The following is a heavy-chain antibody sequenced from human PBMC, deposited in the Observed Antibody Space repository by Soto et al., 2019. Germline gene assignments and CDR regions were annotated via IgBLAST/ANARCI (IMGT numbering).Heavy chain of an antibody. CDR1: VLTVTSSP. Sequence: SVQVSRKASVLTVTSSPVQWLRQTRGQRLEWIGWIVVGSGNTNYAQKFQERVTITRDMSTSTAYMELSSLRSEDTAVYYCAADTTYYYDSSGYYQGPNWGQGTLVTVSS. CDR2: IVVGSGNT. D-gene: IGHD3-22*01. CDR3: AADTTYYYDSSGYYQGPN. V-gene: IGHV1-58*01. J-gene: IGHJ4*02.